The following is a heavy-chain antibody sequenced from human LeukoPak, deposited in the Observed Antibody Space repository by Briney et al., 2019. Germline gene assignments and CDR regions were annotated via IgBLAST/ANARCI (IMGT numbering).Heavy chain of an antibody. Sequence: AVKVSCKASGGTFSSYTISWVRQAPGQGLEWMGRINPILGIANYAQKFQGRVTITADKSTSTAYMELSSLRSEDTAVYYCAGDRNRRGYSYGSIDYWGQGTLGTVSS. CDR1: GGTFSSYT. CDR3: AGDRNRRGYSYGSIDY. J-gene: IGHJ4*02. V-gene: IGHV1-69*04. D-gene: IGHD5-18*01. CDR2: INPILGIA.